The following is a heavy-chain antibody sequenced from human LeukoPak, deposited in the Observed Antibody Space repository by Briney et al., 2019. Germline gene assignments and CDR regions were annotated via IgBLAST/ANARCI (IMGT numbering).Heavy chain of an antibody. J-gene: IGHJ6*03. CDR1: GFIFSTYW. V-gene: IGHV3-74*01. CDR3: PREWDLPAAYYLDV. D-gene: IGHD1-26*01. CDR2: VSSDWRKT. Sequence: PWGSLRLSFGASGFIFSTYWMHWVRQAPGRGLAWVSRVSSDWRKTIYADAVKGRFTISRDNANNTLYLHMKSLRGDDTAVYYCPREWDLPAAYYLDVWRKGTTVTVSS.